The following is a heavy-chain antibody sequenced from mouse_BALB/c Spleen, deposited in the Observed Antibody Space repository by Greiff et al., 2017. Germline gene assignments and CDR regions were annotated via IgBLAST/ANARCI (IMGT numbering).Heavy chain of an antibody. CDR2: IDPSDSET. CDR1: GYSFTSYW. D-gene: IGHD1-1*01. J-gene: IGHJ2*01. CDR3: ARGVYYYGYYFDY. Sequence: QVQLQQSGPQLVRPGASVKISCKASGYSFTSYWMHWVKQRPGQGLEWIGMIDPSDSETRLNQKFKDKATLTVDKSSSTAYMQLSSPTSEDSAVYYCARGVYYYGYYFDYWGQGTTLTVSS. V-gene: IGHV1S126*01.